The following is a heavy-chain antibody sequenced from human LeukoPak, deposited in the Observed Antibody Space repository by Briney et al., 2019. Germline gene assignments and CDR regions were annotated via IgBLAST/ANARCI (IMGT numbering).Heavy chain of an antibody. CDR2: ISSRSSYI. CDR3: ASDSSASDY. D-gene: IGHD6-6*01. V-gene: IGHV3-21*01. J-gene: IGHJ4*02. Sequence: GGSLRLSCAASGFTFSSYSMNWVRQAPGKGLEWVSSISSRSSYIYYADSVKGRFTISRDNAKNSLYLQMNSLRAEDTAVYYCASDSSASDYWGQGTLVTVSS. CDR1: GFTFSSYS.